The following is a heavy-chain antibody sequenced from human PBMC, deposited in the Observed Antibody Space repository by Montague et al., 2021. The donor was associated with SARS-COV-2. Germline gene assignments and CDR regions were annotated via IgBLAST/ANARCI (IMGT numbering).Heavy chain of an antibody. CDR1: GFTFSSYE. J-gene: IGHJ6*02. CDR3: ASIYYYYGMDV. Sequence: SLRLSCAAPGFTFSSYEMNWVRQAPGKGLEWVSYISSSGSTIYYADSVKGRFTISRDNAKNSLYLQMNSLRAEDTAVYYCASIYYYYGMDVWGQGTTVTVSS. V-gene: IGHV3-48*03. CDR2: ISSSGSTI.